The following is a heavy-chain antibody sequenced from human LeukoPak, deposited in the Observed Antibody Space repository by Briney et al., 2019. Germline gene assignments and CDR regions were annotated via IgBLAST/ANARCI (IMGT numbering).Heavy chain of an antibody. D-gene: IGHD1-26*01. V-gene: IGHV3-74*01. CDR2: INIDGSST. Sequence: GGSLRLSCAASGFTFSSYWMHWVRQGPGKGLEWISRINIDGSSTTYADSVKGRFTISRDNAKNTLYLQMNSLRAEDTAVYYCVRLSWELGDGGVTWGQGTLVTVSS. CDR3: VRLSWELGDGGVT. CDR1: GFTFSSYW. J-gene: IGHJ5*02.